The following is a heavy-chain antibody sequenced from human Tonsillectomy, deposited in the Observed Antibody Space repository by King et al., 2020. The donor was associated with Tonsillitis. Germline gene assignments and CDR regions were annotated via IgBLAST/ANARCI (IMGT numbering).Heavy chain of an antibody. CDR1: GYGFTNYW. CDR3: ARPRNPYTVSTDFDY. J-gene: IGHJ4*02. V-gene: IGHV5-51*01. Sequence: VQLVQSGAEVKKPGESLKISCKGSGYGFTNYWIGWVRQLPGKGLEWVGIIYPGDSDTTYSPSFQGQVTISADKSISTAYLQWNRLKASDTGIYYCARPRNPYTVSTDFDYWGRGPLVTVSS. CDR2: IYPGDSDT. D-gene: IGHD4-17*01.